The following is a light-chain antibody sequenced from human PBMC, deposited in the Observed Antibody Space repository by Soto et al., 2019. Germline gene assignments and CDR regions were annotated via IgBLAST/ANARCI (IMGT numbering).Light chain of an antibody. CDR3: QQYSSSPLT. CDR2: KAS. V-gene: IGKV1-5*03. CDR1: QSISSW. Sequence: DIQMTQSPSTLSASVGDRVTITCRASQSISSWLAWYQQKPGKAPKLLIYKASSLESGVPSRFSGSGSGTEFTLTISRLEPEDFAVYYCQQYSSSPLTFGQGTRLEIK. J-gene: IGKJ5*01.